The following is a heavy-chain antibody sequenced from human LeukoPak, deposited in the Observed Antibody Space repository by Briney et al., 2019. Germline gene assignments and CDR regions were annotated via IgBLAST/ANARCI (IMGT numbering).Heavy chain of an antibody. CDR2: IYHSGST. CDR3: ARAAYGSGSYYNFDY. Sequence: SETLSLTCTGSGGSISSSTYYWGWIRQPPGKGLEWIGSIYHSGSTNYNPSLKSRVTISVDKSKNQFSLKLSSVTAADTAVYYCARAAYGSGSYYNFDYWGQGTLVTVSS. CDR1: GGSISSSTYY. D-gene: IGHD3-10*01. J-gene: IGHJ4*02. V-gene: IGHV4-39*07.